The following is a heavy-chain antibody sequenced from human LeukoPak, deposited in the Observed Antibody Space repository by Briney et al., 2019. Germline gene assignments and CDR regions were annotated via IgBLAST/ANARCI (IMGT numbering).Heavy chain of an antibody. CDR3: AREEDYYDSSGFGY. CDR1: GYTFTSYG. J-gene: IGHJ4*02. V-gene: IGHV1-18*01. D-gene: IGHD3-22*01. Sequence: ASVKDSCKASGYTFTSYGISWVRQAPGQGLEWMGWISAYNGNTNYAQKLQGRVTMTTDTSTSTAYMELRSLRSDDTAVYYCAREEDYYDSSGFGYWGQGTLVTVSS. CDR2: ISAYNGNT.